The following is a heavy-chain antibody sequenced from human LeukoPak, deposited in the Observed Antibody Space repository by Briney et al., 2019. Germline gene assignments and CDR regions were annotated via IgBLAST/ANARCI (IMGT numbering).Heavy chain of an antibody. J-gene: IGHJ4*02. CDR2: ISWNSGSI. V-gene: IGHV3-9*01. D-gene: IGHD5-18*01. CDR3: AKGSTAMAPLGY. Sequence: PSGGSLRLSCAASGFTFDDYAMHWVRQAPGKGLEWVSGISWNSGSIGYADSVKGRFTISRDNAKNSLYLQMNSLRAEDTALYYCAKGSTAMAPLGYWGQGTLVTVSS. CDR1: GFTFDDYA.